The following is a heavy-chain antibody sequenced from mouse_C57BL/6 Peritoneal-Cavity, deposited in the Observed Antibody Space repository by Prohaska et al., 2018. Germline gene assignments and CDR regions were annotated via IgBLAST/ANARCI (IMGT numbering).Heavy chain of an antibody. Sequence: NWVKQSHGKSLEWIGDINPNNGGTSYNQKFKGKATLTVDKSPSTAYMELRSLTSEDSAVYYCARGSYYGSSYDYWGQGTTLTVSS. CDR3: ARGSYYGSSYDY. D-gene: IGHD1-1*01. V-gene: IGHV1-26*01. CDR2: INPNNGGT. J-gene: IGHJ2*01.